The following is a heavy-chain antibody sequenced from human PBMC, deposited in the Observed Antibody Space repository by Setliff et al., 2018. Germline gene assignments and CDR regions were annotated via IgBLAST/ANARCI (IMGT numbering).Heavy chain of an antibody. CDR1: GASITNINYY. CDR2: IFYSGRT. V-gene: IGHV4-39*01. D-gene: IGHD1-1*01. Sequence: SETLSLTCTVSGASITNINYYWGLIRQPPGKGLEWIGSIFYSGRTFYNPSLKSRVTISVDTAKNQFSLKLTSVTAADTAVYYCARTGTYRYFDYWGQGTRVTVSS. J-gene: IGHJ4*02. CDR3: ARTGTYRYFDY.